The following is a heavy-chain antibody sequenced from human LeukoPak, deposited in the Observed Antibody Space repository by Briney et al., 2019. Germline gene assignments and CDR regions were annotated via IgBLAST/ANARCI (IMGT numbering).Heavy chain of an antibody. CDR1: GFTFSSYA. J-gene: IGHJ5*02. V-gene: IGHV3-23*01. CDR2: ISGSGGST. Sequence: GGSLRLSCAASGFTFSSYAMSWVRQAPGKGLEWVSAISGSGGSTYYADSVKGRFTISRDNSKNTLYLQMNSLRAEDTAVYYCAKEGADIVVVPAAENWFDPWGQRTLVTVSS. CDR3: AKEGADIVVVPAAENWFDP. D-gene: IGHD2-2*01.